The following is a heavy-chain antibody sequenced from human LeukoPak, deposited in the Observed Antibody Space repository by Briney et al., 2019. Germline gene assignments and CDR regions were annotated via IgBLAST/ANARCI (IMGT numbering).Heavy chain of an antibody. V-gene: IGHV5-51*01. CDR2: IYPGDSDT. CDR3: TRSPDIDILTGYSRYYFDH. D-gene: IGHD3-9*01. CDR1: GYSFTSYW. Sequence: GESLKISCKGSGYSFTSYWIGWVRQMPGKGLEWMGIIYPGDSDTRYSPSFQGQGTISADKSISTAYLQWNSLKASDTAIYYCTRSPDIDILTGYSRYYFDHWGQGTLVTVSS. J-gene: IGHJ4*02.